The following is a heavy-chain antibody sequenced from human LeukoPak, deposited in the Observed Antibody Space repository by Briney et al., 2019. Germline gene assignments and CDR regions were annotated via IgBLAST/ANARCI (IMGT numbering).Heavy chain of an antibody. CDR3: ARDKTAHGHFDL. D-gene: IGHD5-24*01. CDR1: GGSISSGGYY. Sequence: SQTLSLTCTVSGGSISSGGYYWSWIGQHPGKGLGWIGNIYYSGSTYYNPSLKSRVTISVDTSKNQFSLKLSSVTAADTAVYYCARDKTAHGHFDLWGRGTLVTVSS. J-gene: IGHJ2*01. CDR2: IYYSGST. V-gene: IGHV4-31*03.